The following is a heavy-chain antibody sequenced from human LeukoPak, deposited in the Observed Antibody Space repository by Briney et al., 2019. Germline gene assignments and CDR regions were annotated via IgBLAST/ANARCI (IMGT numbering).Heavy chain of an antibody. V-gene: IGHV4-39*01. CDR3: ATLGGAYGTSNWFDP. CDR2: IYHSGST. D-gene: IGHD4-17*01. Sequence: SETLSLTCTDSGGSISNRSYYWGWIRQPPGKGLEWIGSIYHSGSTYYNPSLKSRVTISVDTSKNQFSLKLSSVTAADTAVYYCATLGGAYGTSNWFDPWGQGTLVTVSS. J-gene: IGHJ5*02. CDR1: GGSISNRSYY.